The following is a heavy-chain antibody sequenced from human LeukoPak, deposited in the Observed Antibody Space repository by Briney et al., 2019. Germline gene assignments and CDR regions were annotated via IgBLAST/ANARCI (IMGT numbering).Heavy chain of an antibody. CDR1: GFIFSSFA. CDR2: ISGNGGST. CDR3: AKKSSPLDY. D-gene: IGHD6-19*01. V-gene: IGHV3-23*01. J-gene: IGHJ4*02. Sequence: GGSLRLSCAASGFIFSSFAMSWVRQAPGKGLEWVSVISGNGGSTYYADSVKGRFTISRDNSKNTLYLQMNSLRAEDTAVYYCAKKSSPLDYWGQGTLVTVSS.